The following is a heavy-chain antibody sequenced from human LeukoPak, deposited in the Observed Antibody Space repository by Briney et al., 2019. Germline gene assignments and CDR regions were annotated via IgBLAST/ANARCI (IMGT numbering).Heavy chain of an antibody. CDR2: TVGGGDGT. CDR1: GFTFSSTS. J-gene: IGHJ4*02. Sequence: GGSLRLSCAASGFTFSSTSMSWVRQAPGKGLEWVAVTVGGGDGTYYADSVKGRFTISRDNSKNTLYLQMNSLRAEDTAVYYCARDPTVKQWLAVDYWGQGTLVTVSS. V-gene: IGHV3-23*01. CDR3: ARDPTVKQWLAVDY. D-gene: IGHD6-19*01.